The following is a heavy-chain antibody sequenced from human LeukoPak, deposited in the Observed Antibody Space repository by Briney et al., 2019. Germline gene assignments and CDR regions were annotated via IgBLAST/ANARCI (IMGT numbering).Heavy chain of an antibody. CDR2: TSNGGSNK. CDR1: GFTFSSYA. V-gene: IGHV3-30*04. Sequence: GGSLRLSCAASGFTFSSYAMHWVRQAPGKGLECVAVTSNGGSNKSYADSVKGRFTISRDNSKNTLYLQMNSLRAEDTAVYYCAREWHTGLIAYWGQGTLVSVSS. D-gene: IGHD3-16*02. CDR3: AREWHTGLIAY. J-gene: IGHJ4*02.